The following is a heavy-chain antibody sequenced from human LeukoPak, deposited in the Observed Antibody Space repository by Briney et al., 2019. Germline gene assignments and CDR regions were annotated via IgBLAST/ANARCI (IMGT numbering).Heavy chain of an antibody. D-gene: IGHD3-10*01. CDR1: DGSLSRDNHL. Sequence: SETLPLTCTVSDGSLSRDNHLWSWIRQFPGKEPQWIGTIYYSGSTDYSPSLKSRITLSMDTSKSQFSMRLDSVTAADTAVYYCAVGTSLVRGVALDFWGQGTLVTVSS. CDR3: AVGTSLVRGVALDF. CDR2: IYYSGST. J-gene: IGHJ4*02. V-gene: IGHV4-39*01.